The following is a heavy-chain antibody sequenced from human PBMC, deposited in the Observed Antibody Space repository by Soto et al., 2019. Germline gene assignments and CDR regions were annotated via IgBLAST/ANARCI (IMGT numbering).Heavy chain of an antibody. Sequence: SETLSLTCTVSGGSISSGGYYWSWIRQHPGKGLEWIGYIYYSGSTYYNPSLKSRVTISVDTSKNQFSLKLSSVTAADTAVYYCARDPMRSYGNYYYYGMDVWGQGTTVTV. D-gene: IGHD5-18*01. CDR1: GGSISSGGYY. V-gene: IGHV4-31*03. CDR3: ARDPMRSYGNYYYYGMDV. J-gene: IGHJ6*02. CDR2: IYYSGST.